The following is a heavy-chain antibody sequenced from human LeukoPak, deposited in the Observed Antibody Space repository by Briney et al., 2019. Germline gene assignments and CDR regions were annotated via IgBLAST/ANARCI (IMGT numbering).Heavy chain of an antibody. Sequence: PSETLSLTCAVYGGSFSGHYWSWIRQPPGKGLEWIGEINHSGSTNYNPSLKSRVTISVDTSKNQFSLKLSSVTAADTAIYYCARGSGYDGSRIWGQGTLVTVSS. CDR3: ARGSGYDGSRI. CDR1: GGSFSGHY. CDR2: INHSGST. D-gene: IGHD3-16*01. J-gene: IGHJ4*02. V-gene: IGHV4-34*01.